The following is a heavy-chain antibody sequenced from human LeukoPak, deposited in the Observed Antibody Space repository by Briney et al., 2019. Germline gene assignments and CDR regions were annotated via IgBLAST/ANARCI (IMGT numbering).Heavy chain of an antibody. V-gene: IGHV3-23*01. Sequence: GGSLRLSCAASGFTFSSYAMSWVRQAPGKGVEWVSAISGSGGSTYYADSVKGRFTISRDNSKNTLYLQMNSLRAEDTAVYYCAKDMTYDFWSGYLDLDYWGQGTLVTVSS. CDR1: GFTFSSYA. J-gene: IGHJ4*02. D-gene: IGHD3-3*01. CDR2: ISGSGGST. CDR3: AKDMTYDFWSGYLDLDY.